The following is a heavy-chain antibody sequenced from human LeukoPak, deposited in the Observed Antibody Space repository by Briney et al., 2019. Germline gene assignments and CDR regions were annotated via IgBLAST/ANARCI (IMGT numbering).Heavy chain of an antibody. Sequence: SQTLSLTCAISGDSVSSNSAAWNWIRQSPSRGLEWLGRTYYRSKWYTDYAFSVNSRMSINPDTSKNQFSLQMNSVTAADTAVYYCARIAYTSGYYLSDRRRWFDPWGQGTLVTVSS. D-gene: IGHD3-22*01. V-gene: IGHV6-1*01. J-gene: IGHJ5*02. CDR2: TYYRSKWYT. CDR3: ARIAYTSGYYLSDRRRWFDP. CDR1: GDSVSSNSAA.